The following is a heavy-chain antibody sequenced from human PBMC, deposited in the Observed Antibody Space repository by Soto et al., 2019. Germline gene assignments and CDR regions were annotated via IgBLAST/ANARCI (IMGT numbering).Heavy chain of an antibody. CDR3: TKDQSAAGTVDY. V-gene: IGHV1-18*04. CDR1: CYTFTSYG. D-gene: IGHD6-13*01. CDR2: ISPYTGYT. Sequence: SVKVSFKASCYTFTSYGISWVRQAPGQGLEWMGWISPYTGYTNYAQSLQGRLTLTIATSTRTAYMELRSLRSDDTALYYCTKDQSAAGTVDYWGQGTLVTVSS. J-gene: IGHJ4*02.